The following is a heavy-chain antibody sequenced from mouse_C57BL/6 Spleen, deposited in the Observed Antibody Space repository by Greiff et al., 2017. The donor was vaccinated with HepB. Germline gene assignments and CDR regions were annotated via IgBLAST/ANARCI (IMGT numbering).Heavy chain of an antibody. CDR3: AIPPPLRCFDY. V-gene: IGHV1-69*01. J-gene: IGHJ2*01. Sequence: QVQLKQPGAELVMPGASVKLSCKASGYTFTSYWMHWVKQRPGQGLEWIGEIDPSDSYTNYNQKFKGKSTLTVDKSSSTAYMQLSSLTSEDSAVYYCAIPPPLRCFDYWGQGATLTVSS. D-gene: IGHD1-1*01. CDR2: IDPSDSYT. CDR1: GYTFTSYW.